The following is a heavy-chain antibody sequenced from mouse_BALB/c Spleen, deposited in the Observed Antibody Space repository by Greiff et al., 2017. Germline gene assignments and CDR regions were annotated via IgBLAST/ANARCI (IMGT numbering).Heavy chain of an antibody. Sequence: VNVVESGPGLVAPSQSLSITCTVSGFSLTSYGVHWVRQPPGKGLEWLGVIWAGGSTNYNSALMSRLSISKDNSKSQVFLKMNSLQTDDTAMYYCARGSYGSSLDYWGQGTTLTVSS. CDR3: ARGSYGSSLDY. CDR1: GFSLTSYG. CDR2: IWAGGST. D-gene: IGHD1-1*01. J-gene: IGHJ2*01. V-gene: IGHV2-9*02.